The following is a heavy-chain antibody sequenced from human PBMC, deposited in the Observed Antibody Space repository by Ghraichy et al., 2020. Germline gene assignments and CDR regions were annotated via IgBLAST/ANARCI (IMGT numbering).Heavy chain of an antibody. D-gene: IGHD3-22*01. V-gene: IGHV3-74*01. CDR1: GFTFSSYW. CDR2: INSDGSST. CDR3: ARDSHYYDSSGYYFDYFDY. J-gene: IGHJ4*02. Sequence: GGSLRLSCAASGFTFSSYWMHWVRQAPGKGLVWVSRINSDGSSTSYADSVKGRFTISRDNAKNTLYLQMNSLRAEDTAVYYCARDSHYYDSSGYYFDYFDYWPGNPGHRLL.